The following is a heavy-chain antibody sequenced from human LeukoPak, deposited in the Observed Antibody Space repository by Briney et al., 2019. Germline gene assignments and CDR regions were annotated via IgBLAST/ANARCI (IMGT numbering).Heavy chain of an antibody. V-gene: IGHV1-24*01. Sequence: ASVKVSCKVSGYTLTELSMHWVRQAPGKGLEWMGGFDPEDGETIYAQKFQGRVTMTEDTSTDTAYMELSSLRSEDTAVYYCATAIYSSGSFDYWGQGALVTVSS. J-gene: IGHJ4*02. CDR2: FDPEDGET. CDR1: GYTLTELS. D-gene: IGHD6-19*01. CDR3: ATAIYSSGSFDY.